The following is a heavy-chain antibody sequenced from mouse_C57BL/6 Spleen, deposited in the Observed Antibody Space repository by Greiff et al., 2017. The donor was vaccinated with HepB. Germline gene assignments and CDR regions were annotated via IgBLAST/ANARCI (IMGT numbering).Heavy chain of an antibody. J-gene: IGHJ3*01. V-gene: IGHV1-50*01. Sequence: VQLQQPGAELVKPGASVKLSCKASGYTFTSYWMQWVKQRPGQGLEWIGEIDPSDSYTNYKQKFKGKATLTVDTSSSTAYMQLSSLTSEDSAVYYCARSYGSSSWFAYWGQGTLVTVSA. CDR3: ARSYGSSSWFAY. CDR2: IDPSDSYT. CDR1: GYTFTSYW. D-gene: IGHD1-1*01.